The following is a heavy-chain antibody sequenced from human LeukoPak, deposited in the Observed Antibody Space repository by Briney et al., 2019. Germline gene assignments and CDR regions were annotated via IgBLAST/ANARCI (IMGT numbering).Heavy chain of an antibody. CDR3: ARVDCSGDSCYSAGY. D-gene: IGHD2-15*01. J-gene: IGHJ4*02. Sequence: ASVKVSCKASGYTFFYYGVTWVRQVPGQGLEWMGWISVDNGETNYAQKLQGRVTLTTDISTSTAYMELRSLRSDDTAVYYCARVDCSGDSCYSAGYWGQGTLVTVSS. CDR2: ISVDNGET. V-gene: IGHV1-18*01. CDR1: GYTFFYYG.